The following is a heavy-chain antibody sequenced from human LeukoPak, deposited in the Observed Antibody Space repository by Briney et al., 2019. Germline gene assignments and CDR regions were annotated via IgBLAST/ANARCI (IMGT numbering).Heavy chain of an antibody. V-gene: IGHV3-21*01. Sequence: GGSLRLSCAASGFTFSSYSMNWVRQAPGKGLEWVSSISSSSSYIYYADSVKGRFTISRDNAKNSLYLQMNSLRAEDTAVYYCARVQSEITMVRGVIKYYYYGMDVWGKGTTATVSS. CDR3: ARVQSEITMVRGVIKYYYYGMDV. J-gene: IGHJ6*04. CDR1: GFTFSSYS. D-gene: IGHD3-10*01. CDR2: ISSSSSYI.